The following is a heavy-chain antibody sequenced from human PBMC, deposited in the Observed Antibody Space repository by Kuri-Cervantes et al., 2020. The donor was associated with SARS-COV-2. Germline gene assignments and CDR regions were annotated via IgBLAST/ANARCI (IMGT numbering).Heavy chain of an antibody. D-gene: IGHD2-2*02. Sequence: GFLRFSCAASGFTFSSYSMNWVRQAPGKGLEWVSTISSSSSYISHADSLKGRFTISRDNAKNSLYLQMNSLRAEDTAVYYCARDEVVVVPAAISGWYYYGMDVWGRGTTVTVSS. CDR2: ISSSSSYI. J-gene: IGHJ6*02. CDR3: ARDEVVVVPAAISGWYYYGMDV. V-gene: IGHV3-21*01. CDR1: GFTFSSYS.